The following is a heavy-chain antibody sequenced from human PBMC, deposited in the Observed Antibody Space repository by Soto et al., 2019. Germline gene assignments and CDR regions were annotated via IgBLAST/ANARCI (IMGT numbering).Heavy chain of an antibody. Sequence: GSLRLSCAASGFTVSSNYMSWVRQAPGKGLEWVSVIYSGGSTYYADSVKGRFTISRDNSKNTLYLQMNSLRAEDTAVYYCAREEYYYDSSGYYGGVDYWGQGTLVTVSS. CDR3: AREEYYYDSSGYYGGVDY. D-gene: IGHD3-22*01. CDR1: GFTVSSNY. J-gene: IGHJ4*02. CDR2: IYSGGST. V-gene: IGHV3-53*01.